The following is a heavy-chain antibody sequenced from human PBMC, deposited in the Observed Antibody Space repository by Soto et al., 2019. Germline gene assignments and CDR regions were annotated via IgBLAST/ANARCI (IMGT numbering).Heavy chain of an antibody. CDR1: GFTFSSYG. J-gene: IGHJ4*02. Sequence: QVRLVESGGGVVQPGRSLRLSCAASGFTFSSYGMHWVRQAPGKGLEWVAVISYDGSKKYYVDSVKGRFSISRDNSNNTLYLQMNSLRTEDTAVYYCAKSSDFWSAYNYWGQGALVTVSS. V-gene: IGHV3-30*18. CDR3: AKSSDFWSAYNY. D-gene: IGHD3-3*01. CDR2: ISYDGSKK.